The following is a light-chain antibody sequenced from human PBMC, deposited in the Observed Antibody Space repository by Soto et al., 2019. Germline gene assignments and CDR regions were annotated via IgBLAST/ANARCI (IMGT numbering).Light chain of an antibody. V-gene: IGLV3-21*04. J-gene: IGLJ3*02. Sequence: SYELTQPPSVSVAPGKTARITCGGNNIGSKSVHWYQQKPRQAPVLVIYYDSDRPSGLPERFSGSNSGNTATLTISRVEAGDEADYYCQVWDSSSDPWVFGGGTKLTVL. CDR2: YDS. CDR3: QVWDSSSDPWV. CDR1: NIGSKS.